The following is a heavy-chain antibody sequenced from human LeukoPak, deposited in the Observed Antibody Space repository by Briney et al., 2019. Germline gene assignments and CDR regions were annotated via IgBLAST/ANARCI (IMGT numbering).Heavy chain of an antibody. Sequence: GASVKVSCKASGYTFTSYYMHWVRQAPGQGLEWMGIINPSGGSTSYAQKFQGRVTMTRDMSTSTVYMELSSLRSEDTDVYYCARDYSIRGLEYWGQGTLVTVSS. CDR3: ARDYSIRGLEY. V-gene: IGHV1-46*01. CDR1: GYTFTSYY. CDR2: INPSGGST. D-gene: IGHD5-24*01. J-gene: IGHJ4*02.